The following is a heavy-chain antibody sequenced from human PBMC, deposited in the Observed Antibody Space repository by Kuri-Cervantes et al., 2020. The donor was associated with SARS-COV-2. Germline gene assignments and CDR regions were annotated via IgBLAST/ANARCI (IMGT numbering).Heavy chain of an antibody. Sequence: SETLSLTCTVSGGSISSSNYYWGWIRQPPGKGLEWIGSIYYSGSTYYNPSLKSRVTISVDTSKNQFSLKLSSVTAADTAVYYCARQMMSSITVFGVVITRNWFDPWGQGTLVTVSS. V-gene: IGHV4-39*01. D-gene: IGHD3-3*01. CDR2: IYYSGST. CDR1: GGSISSSNYY. CDR3: ARQMMSSITVFGVVITRNWFDP. J-gene: IGHJ5*02.